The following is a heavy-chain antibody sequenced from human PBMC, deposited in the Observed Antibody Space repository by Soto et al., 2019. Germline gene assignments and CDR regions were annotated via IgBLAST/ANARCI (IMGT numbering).Heavy chain of an antibody. Sequence: SVNVSCKASGYTFTSYAISWVRQAPGQGLEWMGGIIPIFGTANYAQKFQGRVTITADESTSTAYMELSSLRSEDTAVYYCARSRRDGYNYLNWFDPWGQGTLVTVSS. CDR1: GYTFTSYA. D-gene: IGHD5-12*01. CDR3: ARSRRDGYNYLNWFDP. J-gene: IGHJ5*02. CDR2: IIPIFGTA. V-gene: IGHV1-69*13.